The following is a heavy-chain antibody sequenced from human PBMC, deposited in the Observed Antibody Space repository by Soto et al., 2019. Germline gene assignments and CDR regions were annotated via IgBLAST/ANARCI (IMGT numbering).Heavy chain of an antibody. CDR3: VKDRYVDY. CDR2: ISYDGSNK. Sequence: GGSLRLSCAASGFTFSSYAMHWFRQAPVKGLEWVAVISYDGSNKYYADSVKGRFTISRDNSKNTLYLQMSSLRVEDTAVYYCVKDRYVDYWGQGSLVTVSS. V-gene: IGHV3-30-3*01. CDR1: GFTFSSYA. J-gene: IGHJ4*02.